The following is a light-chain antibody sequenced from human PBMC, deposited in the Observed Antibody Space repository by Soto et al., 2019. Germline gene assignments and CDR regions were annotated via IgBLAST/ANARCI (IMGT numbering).Light chain of an antibody. CDR3: QQYGSSPLYT. V-gene: IGKV3-20*01. Sequence: EIVLTQSPGTLSLSPGERATLSCRASQSVSSSYLAWYQQKPGQAPRLLIYGASSRATGIPDRFSGSGSGTHFTLTISSLEPEAFAVYYCQQYGSSPLYTFGQGTKLEIK. CDR2: GAS. J-gene: IGKJ2*01. CDR1: QSVSSSY.